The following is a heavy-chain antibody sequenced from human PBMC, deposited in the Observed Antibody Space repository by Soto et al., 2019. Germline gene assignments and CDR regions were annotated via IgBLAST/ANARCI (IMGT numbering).Heavy chain of an antibody. V-gene: IGHV3-30*03. J-gene: IGHJ4*02. CDR2: ISYDGSNK. CDR3: AGRGGDYDRPLDY. CDR1: GFTFSSYG. Sequence: QVQLVESGGGVVQPGRSLRLSCAASGFTFSSYGMHWVRQAPGKGLERVAVISYDGSNKYYADSVKGRFTISRDNSKNTLSLQMNSLRVEDTAVYYCAGRGGDYDRPLDYWGQGTLVTVSS. D-gene: IGHD4-17*01.